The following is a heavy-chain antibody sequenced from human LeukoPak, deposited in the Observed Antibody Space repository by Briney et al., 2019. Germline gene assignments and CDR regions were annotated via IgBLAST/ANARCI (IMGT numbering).Heavy chain of an antibody. CDR2: IYWNDDK. Sequence: SGPTLVKPTQTLTLTCTFSGFSLSTSGVGVGWIRQPPGKALEWLALIYWNDDKRYSPSLKSRLTITKDTSKNQVVLTMTNMDPVDTATYYCAHRQRGLERRLDAFDIWGQGTMVTVSS. D-gene: IGHD1-1*01. J-gene: IGHJ3*02. CDR3: AHRQRGLERRLDAFDI. V-gene: IGHV2-5*01. CDR1: GFSLSTSGVG.